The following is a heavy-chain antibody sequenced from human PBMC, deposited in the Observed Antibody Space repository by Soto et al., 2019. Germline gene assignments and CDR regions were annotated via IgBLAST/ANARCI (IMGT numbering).Heavy chain of an antibody. CDR2: IIPIFGTA. CDR3: ARDSQLNYYDSSGSVYYYYGMDV. D-gene: IGHD3-22*01. J-gene: IGHJ6*02. Sequence: SVKVSCKASGGTFSSYAISWVRQAPGQGLEWIGGIIPIFGTANYAQKFQGRVTITADKSTSTAYMELSSLRSEDTAVYYCARDSQLNYYDSSGSVYYYYGMDVWGQGTTVTVSS. V-gene: IGHV1-69*06. CDR1: GGTFSSYA.